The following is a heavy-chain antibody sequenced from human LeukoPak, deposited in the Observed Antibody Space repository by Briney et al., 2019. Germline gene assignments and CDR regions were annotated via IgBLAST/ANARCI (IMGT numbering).Heavy chain of an antibody. Sequence: GASVKVSCKVSGYTLTELSMHWVRQAPGKELEWMGGFDPEDGETIYAQKFQGRVTMTEDTSTDTAYMELSSLRSEDTAVYYCATSRAFDYGMDVWGQGTTVTVSS. CDR1: GYTLTELS. J-gene: IGHJ6*02. CDR2: FDPEDGET. CDR3: ATSRAFDYGMDV. V-gene: IGHV1-24*01.